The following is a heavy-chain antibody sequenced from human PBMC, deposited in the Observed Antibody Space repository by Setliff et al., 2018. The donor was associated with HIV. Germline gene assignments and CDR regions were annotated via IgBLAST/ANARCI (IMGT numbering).Heavy chain of an antibody. V-gene: IGHV3-73*01. D-gene: IGHD3-22*01. Sequence: SGGSLRLSCAASGFTFSGSPIHWVCQASGKGLEWLGRIKDRTDNYATAYAASVKGRFTIFRDDSANTAYLQINSLEIEDTAVYYCTRPQYIYENGGSDYWGQGTLVTVSS. CDR3: TRPQYIYENGGSDY. CDR2: IKDRTDNYAT. CDR1: GFTFSGSP. J-gene: IGHJ4*02.